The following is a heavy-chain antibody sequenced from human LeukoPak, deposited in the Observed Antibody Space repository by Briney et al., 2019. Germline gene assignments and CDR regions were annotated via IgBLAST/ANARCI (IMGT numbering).Heavy chain of an antibody. CDR1: GGSFSGYY. CDR2: INHSGST. J-gene: IGHJ6*04. Sequence: PSETLSLTCAVYGGSFSGYYWSWIRQPPGKGLEWIGEINHSGSTNYNPSLKSRVTISVDTSKNQFSLKLSSVTAADTAVYYCARDNRYYYGSGSYYTGPLNYGMDVRGKGTTVTVSS. V-gene: IGHV4-34*01. D-gene: IGHD3-10*01. CDR3: ARDNRYYYGSGSYYTGPLNYGMDV.